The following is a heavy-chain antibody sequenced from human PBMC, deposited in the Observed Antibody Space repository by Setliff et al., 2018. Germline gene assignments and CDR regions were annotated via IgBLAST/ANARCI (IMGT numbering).Heavy chain of an antibody. CDR2: VYTSGTT. D-gene: IGHD1-26*01. CDR1: GGSISGYY. Sequence: NPSETLSLTCTVSGGSISGYYWNWIRQPAGKGLEWIGRVYTSGTTNYNPSLKSRVTMSIDTSKNQFSLKLSSVTAADTAVYYCARKGISALSGAFDMWGQGTMVTVSS. CDR3: ARKGISALSGAFDM. J-gene: IGHJ3*02. V-gene: IGHV4-4*07.